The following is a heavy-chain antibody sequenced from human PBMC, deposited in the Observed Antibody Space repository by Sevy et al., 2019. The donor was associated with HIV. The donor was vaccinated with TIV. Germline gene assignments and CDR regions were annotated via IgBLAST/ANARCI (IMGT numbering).Heavy chain of an antibody. Sequence: SETLSLTCAVYGGSFSGYYWSWIRQPPGKGLEWIGEINHSGSTNYNPSLKSRVTISVDTSKNQFSLKLSSVTAADTAVYYCVRGVPNYYDSSGYYGGLDYWGQGTLVTVSS. CDR1: GGSFSGYY. V-gene: IGHV4-34*01. D-gene: IGHD3-22*01. J-gene: IGHJ4*02. CDR3: VRGVPNYYDSSGYYGGLDY. CDR2: INHSGST.